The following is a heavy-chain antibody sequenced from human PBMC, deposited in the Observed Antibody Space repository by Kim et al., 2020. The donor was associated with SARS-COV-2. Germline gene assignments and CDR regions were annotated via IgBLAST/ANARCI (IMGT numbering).Heavy chain of an antibody. Sequence: KGRFTISRENAKNSLYLQMNSLRAGDTAVYYCARGGYSSGYYWAPDAFDIWGQGTMVTVSS. CDR3: ARGGYSSGYYWAPDAFDI. V-gene: IGHV3-13*01. D-gene: IGHD3-22*01. J-gene: IGHJ3*02.